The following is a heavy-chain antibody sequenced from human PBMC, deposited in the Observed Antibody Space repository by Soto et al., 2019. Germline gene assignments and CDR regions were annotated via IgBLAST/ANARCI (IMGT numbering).Heavy chain of an antibody. J-gene: IGHJ4*02. V-gene: IGHV3-30*04. CDR1: GFTLRTYP. CDR3: ARDPLRGSPDYCDH. D-gene: IGHD1-1*01. Sequence: QVRLVESGGGVVQPGGSLRLSCADSGFTLRTYPMHWLRQTPGKGLEWLTVLSFDGTVKHYADSVGGRFTISRDISENTLYLQMNSRRGEDTAVYYSARDPLRGSPDYCDHWGQGTLVTVSS. CDR2: LSFDGTVK.